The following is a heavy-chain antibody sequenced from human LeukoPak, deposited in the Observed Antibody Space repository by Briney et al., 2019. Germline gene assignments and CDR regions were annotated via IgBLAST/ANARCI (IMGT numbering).Heavy chain of an antibody. CDR2: IYKDGKI. Sequence: GGSLRLSCAASGFTVSSTYMSWVRQAPGKGLEWVLVIYKDGKIYYIDSVKGRFTISRDTSKNTLYLQMNSLRVEDTAVYYCASRHCSGGDCYFAGADPFDHWGQGTLVTVSS. CDR3: ASRHCSGGDCYFAGADPFDH. J-gene: IGHJ4*02. CDR1: GFTVSSTY. D-gene: IGHD2-21*01. V-gene: IGHV3-53*01.